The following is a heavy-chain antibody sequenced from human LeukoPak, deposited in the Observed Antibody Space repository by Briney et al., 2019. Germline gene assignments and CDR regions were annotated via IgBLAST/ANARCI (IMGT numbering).Heavy chain of an antibody. Sequence: ASVKVSCKASGYTFTGYYMHWVRQAPGQGLEWMGWINPNSGGTNYAQKFQGRVTITADKSTSTAYMELSSLRSEDTAVYYCARSGGYDWDYFDYWGQGTLVTVSS. CDR3: ARSGGYDWDYFDY. CDR2: INPNSGGT. D-gene: IGHD5-12*01. CDR1: GYTFTGYY. J-gene: IGHJ4*02. V-gene: IGHV1-2*02.